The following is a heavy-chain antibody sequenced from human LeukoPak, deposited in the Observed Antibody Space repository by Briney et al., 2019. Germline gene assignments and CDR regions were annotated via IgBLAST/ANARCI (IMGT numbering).Heavy chain of an antibody. D-gene: IGHD5-12*01. CDR3: ARGFSGYGGPNWFDP. CDR1: GGSISSSSYY. Sequence: PSETLSLTCTVSGGSISSSSYYWGWIRQPPGKGLEWIGEINHSGSTNYNPSLKSRVTISVDTSKNQFSLKLSSVTAADTAVYYCARGFSGYGGPNWFDPWGQGTLVTVSS. J-gene: IGHJ5*02. CDR2: INHSGST. V-gene: IGHV4-39*07.